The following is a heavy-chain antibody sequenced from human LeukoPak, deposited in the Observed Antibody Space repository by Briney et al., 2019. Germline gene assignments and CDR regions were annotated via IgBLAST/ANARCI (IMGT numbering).Heavy chain of an antibody. CDR3: AREGRVSGYNFDC. CDR1: GFTFSSYW. D-gene: IGHD5-24*01. Sequence: GALRLSCAASGFTFSSYWMHWVRQAPGKGLVWVSRINSDGSSITYADSVKGRFTISRDNAKKKMYLQMNSMRVEETAVYYCAREGRVSGYNFDCWGQGTLVTVSS. V-gene: IGHV3-74*03. CDR2: INSDGSSI. J-gene: IGHJ4*02.